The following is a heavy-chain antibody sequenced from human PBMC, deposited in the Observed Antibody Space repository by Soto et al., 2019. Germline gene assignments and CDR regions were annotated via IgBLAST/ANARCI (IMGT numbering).Heavy chain of an antibody. CDR2: ISGSGDTI. CDR1: GFTFSSYA. V-gene: IGHV3-23*01. J-gene: IGHJ4*02. CDR3: AKGPGSYSDFDY. Sequence: EVQLLESGGGLVQPGGSLRLSCAASGFTFSSYAMSWVRQAPGKGLERVSSISGSGDTIYYADFVKGRFTISRDNSKNTLYLQMNSLRAEDTALYYCAKGPGSYSDFDYWGQGTLVTVSS. D-gene: IGHD1-26*01.